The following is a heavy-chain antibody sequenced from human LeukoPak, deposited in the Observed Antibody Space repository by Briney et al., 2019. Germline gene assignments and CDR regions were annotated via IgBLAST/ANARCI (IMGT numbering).Heavy chain of an antibody. Sequence: ASVKVSCKASGYTFTSYGISWVRQAPGQGLEWMGWISAYNGNTNYAQKLQGRVTMTTDTSTSTAYMELRSLRSVDTAVYYCARATPYDSSGYYYLYYYGMDVWGQGTTVTVSS. V-gene: IGHV1-18*01. CDR2: ISAYNGNT. J-gene: IGHJ6*02. CDR3: ARATPYDSSGYYYLYYYGMDV. D-gene: IGHD3-22*01. CDR1: GYTFTSYG.